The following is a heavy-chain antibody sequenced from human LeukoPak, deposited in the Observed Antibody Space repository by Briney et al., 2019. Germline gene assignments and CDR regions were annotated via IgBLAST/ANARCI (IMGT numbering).Heavy chain of an antibody. D-gene: IGHD1-26*01. Sequence: GGSLRLSCAASGFTFGSYAMNWVRQAPGKGLEYVSAISSNGGSTYYANSVKGRSTISRDNSKNTLYLQMGSLRAEDMAVYYCARGGYGASTPYYMDVWGKGTTVTVSS. CDR1: GFTFGSYA. V-gene: IGHV3-64*01. CDR3: ARGGYGASTPYYMDV. CDR2: ISSNGGST. J-gene: IGHJ6*03.